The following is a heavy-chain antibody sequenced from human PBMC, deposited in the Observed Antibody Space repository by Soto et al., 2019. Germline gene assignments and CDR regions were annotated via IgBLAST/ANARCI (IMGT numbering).Heavy chain of an antibody. D-gene: IGHD3-22*01. CDR3: ARRTTMTSFDY. V-gene: IGHV4-61*05. CDR1: GFSISSTSYY. Sequence: SETLSLTCTVSGFSISSTSYYWGWIRQPPGKGPEWIGYIYYSGSTNYNPSLKSRVTISVDTSKNQFSLKLSSVTAADTAVYYCARRTTMTSFDYWGQGTLVTVSS. CDR2: IYYSGST. J-gene: IGHJ4*02.